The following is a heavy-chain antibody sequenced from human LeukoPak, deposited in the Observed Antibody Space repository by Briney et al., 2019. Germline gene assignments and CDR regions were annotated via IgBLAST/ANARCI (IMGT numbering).Heavy chain of an antibody. D-gene: IGHD3-10*01. V-gene: IGHV4-61*02. CDR3: ASLWFGEFHMDV. CDR2: IYTSGST. CDR1: GGSISSGSYY. Sequence: SQTLSLTCTVSGGSISSGSYYWSWIRQPAGKGLEWIGRIYTSGSTNYNPSLKSRVTISVDTSKNQFSLKLSSVTAADTAVYYCASLWFGEFHMDVWGKGTTVTVSS. J-gene: IGHJ6*03.